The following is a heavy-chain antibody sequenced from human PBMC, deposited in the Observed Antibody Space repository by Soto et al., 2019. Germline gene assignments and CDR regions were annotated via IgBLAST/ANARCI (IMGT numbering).Heavy chain of an antibody. Sequence: GASVKVSCKASGGTFCSYAISWVRQAPGQGLEWMGGIIPIFGTANYAQKFQGRVTITADESTSTAYMELSSLRSEDTAVYYCASKQFTILGVVITPDDYYYGMDVWGQGTAVTVSS. CDR3: ASKQFTILGVVITPDDYYYGMDV. CDR2: IIPIFGTA. CDR1: GGTFCSYA. D-gene: IGHD3-3*01. V-gene: IGHV1-69*13. J-gene: IGHJ6*02.